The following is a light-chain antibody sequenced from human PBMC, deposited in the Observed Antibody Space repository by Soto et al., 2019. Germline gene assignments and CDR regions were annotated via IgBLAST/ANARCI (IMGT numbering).Light chain of an antibody. Sequence: EIVLTQSPATLSLSPGERATLSCRASQSVSSYLAWYQQRPGQAPRLLIYDASSRATGIPARFSGSGPGTDFTLTISSLEPEDFAVYYCQQRSNWPAVTFGPGTKVDIK. CDR3: QQRSNWPAVT. CDR1: QSVSSY. V-gene: IGKV3-11*01. CDR2: DAS. J-gene: IGKJ3*01.